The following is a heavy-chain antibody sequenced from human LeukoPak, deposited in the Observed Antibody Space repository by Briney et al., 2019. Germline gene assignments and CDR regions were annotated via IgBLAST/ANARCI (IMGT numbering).Heavy chain of an antibody. CDR1: GGSISSSSYY. Sequence: SETLPLTCTVSGGSISSSSYYWSWIRQPAGKGLEWIGRIYTSGSTNYNPSLKSRVTMSVDTSKNQFSLKLSSVTAADTAVYYCARSTHYCSGGSCYDNYYYYYYMDVWGKGTTVTISS. CDR3: ARSTHYCSGGSCYDNYYYYYYMDV. CDR2: IYTSGST. V-gene: IGHV4-61*02. J-gene: IGHJ6*03. D-gene: IGHD2-15*01.